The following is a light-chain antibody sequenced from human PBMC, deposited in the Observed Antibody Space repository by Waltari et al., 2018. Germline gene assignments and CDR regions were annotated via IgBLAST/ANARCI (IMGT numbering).Light chain of an antibody. CDR2: GAS. CDR1: QSVSGSY. Sequence: EIVLTQSPGTLSLSPGARATLSCRASQSVSGSYLAWYQQKPGQAPRLLIYGASSRATGIPDRFSGSGSGTDFTLTISRLEPEDFAVYYCQQYGSSPPLYTFGQGTKLEIK. V-gene: IGKV3-20*01. CDR3: QQYGSSPPLYT. J-gene: IGKJ2*01.